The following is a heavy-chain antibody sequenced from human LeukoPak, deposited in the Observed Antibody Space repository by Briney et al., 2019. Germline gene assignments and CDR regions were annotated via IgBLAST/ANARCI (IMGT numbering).Heavy chain of an antibody. J-gene: IGHJ5*02. CDR1: GGSISSGGYY. D-gene: IGHD6-19*01. CDR3: ARAGFGYSSGWAFGFDP. CDR2: IYYSGST. V-gene: IGHV4-30-4*08. Sequence: ETSETLSLTCTVSGGSISSGGYYWSWIRQHPGKGLEWIGYIYYSGSTYYNPSLKSRVTISVDTSKNQFSLKLSSVTAADTAVYYCARAGFGYSSGWAFGFDPWGQGTLVTVSS.